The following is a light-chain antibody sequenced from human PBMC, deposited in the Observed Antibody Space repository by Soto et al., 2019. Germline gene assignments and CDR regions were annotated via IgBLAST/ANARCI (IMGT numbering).Light chain of an antibody. CDR2: MNN. Sequence: QSVLTQPPSLSGTPGQTVTISCIGSRSNIGSANVHWYQQLPGTAPKHLIYMNNPRPSGVPDRFSGSKSGTSASLVITGLRPEDEADYYCVAWDDNLSSRVFGGGTKLTVL. V-gene: IGLV1-47*01. CDR3: VAWDDNLSSRV. CDR1: RSNIGSAN. J-gene: IGLJ3*02.